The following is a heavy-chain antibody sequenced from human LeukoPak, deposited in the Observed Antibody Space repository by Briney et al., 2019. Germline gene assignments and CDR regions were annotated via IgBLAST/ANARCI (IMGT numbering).Heavy chain of an antibody. CDR1: VGSISSGDYY. D-gene: IGHD3-3*01. V-gene: IGHV4-30-4*08. CDR2: IYYSGST. Sequence: PSQTLSLTCTVSVGSISSGDYYWSWIRQPPGKGLEWIGYIYYSGSTYYNPSLKSRVTISVDTSKNQFSLKLSSVTAADTAVYYCAREGKLRFLGDRRIDPWGQGTLVTVSS. CDR3: AREGKLRFLGDRRIDP. J-gene: IGHJ5*02.